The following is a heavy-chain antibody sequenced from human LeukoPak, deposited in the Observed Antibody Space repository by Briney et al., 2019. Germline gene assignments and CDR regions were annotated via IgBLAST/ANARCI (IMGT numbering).Heavy chain of an antibody. D-gene: IGHD2-2*02. V-gene: IGHV1-8*03. CDR3: ARGPYCSSTSCYNPAVFDP. CDR2: MNPNSGNT. J-gene: IGHJ5*02. CDR1: GYTFTSYD. Sequence: SVTVSCKASGYTFTSYDINWVRQATRQGLEWVGWMNPNSGNTGYAQKSQGRVTITRNTSIGTAYMELRSLRSEDTAVYYCARGPYCSSTSCYNPAVFDPWGQGTLVTVSS.